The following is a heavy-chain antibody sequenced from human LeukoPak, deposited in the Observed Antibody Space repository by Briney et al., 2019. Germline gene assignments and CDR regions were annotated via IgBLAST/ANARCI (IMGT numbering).Heavy chain of an antibody. J-gene: IGHJ4*02. CDR1: GFTFSSYA. Sequence: PGRSLRLSCAASGFTFSSYAMHWVRQAPGKGLEWVAVISYDGSNKYYADSVKGRFTISRDNSKNTLYLQMNSLRAEDTAVYYCARALYYYDSSGYYYPEYWGQGTLVTVSS. V-gene: IGHV3-30-3*01. CDR2: ISYDGSNK. CDR3: ARALYYYDSSGYYYPEY. D-gene: IGHD3-22*01.